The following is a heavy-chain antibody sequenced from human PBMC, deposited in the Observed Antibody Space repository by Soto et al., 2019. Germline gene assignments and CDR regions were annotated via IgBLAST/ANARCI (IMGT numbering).Heavy chain of an antibody. D-gene: IGHD6-19*01. CDR3: ARDAVFSVFGFSPSRRSGWYVRSGGMDV. V-gene: IGHV3-30-3*01. Sequence: GGSLRLSCAASGFTFSSYAMHWVRQAPGKGLEWVAVISYDGSNKYYADSVKGRFTISRDNSKNTLYLQMNSLRAEDTAVYYCARDAVFSVFGFSPSRRSGWYVRSGGMDVWGQGTTVTVSS. CDR1: GFTFSSYA. CDR2: ISYDGSNK. J-gene: IGHJ6*02.